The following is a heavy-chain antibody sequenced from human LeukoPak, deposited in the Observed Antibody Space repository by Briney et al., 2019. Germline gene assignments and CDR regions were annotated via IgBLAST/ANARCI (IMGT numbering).Heavy chain of an antibody. CDR2: IIPIFGTA. V-gene: IGHV1-69*05. CDR1: GGTFSSYA. D-gene: IGHD2-8*01. Sequence: SVKVSCKASGGTFSSYAISWVRQAPGQGLEWMGGIIPIFGTANYAQKFQGRVTITTDESTSTAYMELSSLRSEDTAVDYCARDRCTNGVCYTYYFDYWGQGTLVTVSS. J-gene: IGHJ4*02. CDR3: ARDRCTNGVCYTYYFDY.